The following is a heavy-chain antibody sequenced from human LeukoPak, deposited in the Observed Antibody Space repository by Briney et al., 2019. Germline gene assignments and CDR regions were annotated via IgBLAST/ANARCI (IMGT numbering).Heavy chain of an antibody. CDR2: INPNSGGT. Sequence: ASVKVSCKASGYTFTGYYMHWVRQAPGQGLEWMGWINPNSGGTNYAQKFQGRVTMTRDTSISTAYMELSRLRSDDTDVYYCARVRYEYSSSFSYFDYWGQGTLVTASS. D-gene: IGHD6-6*01. CDR3: ARVRYEYSSSFSYFDY. CDR1: GYTFTGYY. J-gene: IGHJ4*02. V-gene: IGHV1-2*02.